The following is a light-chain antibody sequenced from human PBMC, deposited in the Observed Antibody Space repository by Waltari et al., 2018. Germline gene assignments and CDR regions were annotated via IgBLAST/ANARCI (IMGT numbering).Light chain of an antibody. CDR2: EVN. V-gene: IGLV2-8*01. CDR3: SSYAGSNNLV. Sequence: QSALTQPPSASGSRGQSVTISCTGTSSDVGGYNYVSWYQHHPGEAPKLMIFEVNKRPSGVPDRFPGPKSGNTASLTVSGLQAEDDADYYCSSYAGSNNLVFGTGTKVTVL. CDR1: SSDVGGYNY. J-gene: IGLJ1*01.